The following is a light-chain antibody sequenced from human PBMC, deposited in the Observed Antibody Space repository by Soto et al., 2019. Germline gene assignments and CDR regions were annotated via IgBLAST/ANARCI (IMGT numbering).Light chain of an antibody. CDR1: SSDVGGYNY. J-gene: IGLJ3*02. CDR3: CSYAGSYVWV. V-gene: IGLV2-11*01. CDR2: DVS. Sequence: QSALTQPRSVSGSTGQSVTISCTGTSSDVGGYNYVSWYQQHPGKAPKLMIYDVSKRPSGVPDRFSGSKSGNTASLTISGLQAEDEADYYCCSYAGSYVWVFGGGTKVTVL.